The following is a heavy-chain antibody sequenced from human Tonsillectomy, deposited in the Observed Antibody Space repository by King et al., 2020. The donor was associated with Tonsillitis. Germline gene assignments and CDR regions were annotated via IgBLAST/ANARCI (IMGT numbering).Heavy chain of an antibody. V-gene: IGHV3-7*03. D-gene: IGHD5-12*01. J-gene: IGHJ4*02. CDR1: GFTFSTYW. CDR2: IKHDGSEK. Sequence: VQLVESGGGLVQPGGSLRLSCVASGFTFSTYWMSWVRQAPGKGLEWVANIKHDGSEKYYVDSVKGRFTISRDNAKNSLYLQINSLRAEDTAVYYCARREIVATMGFDYGGQGTLLTVSS. CDR3: ARREIVATMGFDY.